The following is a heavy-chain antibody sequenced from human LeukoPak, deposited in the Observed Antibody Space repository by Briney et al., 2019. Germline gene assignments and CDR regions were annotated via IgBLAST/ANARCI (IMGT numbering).Heavy chain of an antibody. J-gene: IGHJ3*01. V-gene: IGHV3-15*01. D-gene: IGHD3-22*01. CDR3: TTASYYYDSSGYPEG. CDR1: GFTFSNAW. CDR2: IKSKTDGGTT. Sequence: GGSLRLSCAASGFTFSNAWMSWVRQAPGKGLEWVGRIKSKTDGGTTDYAAPVKGRFTISRDDSKNTLYLQMNSLKTEDTAVYYCTTASYYYDSSGYPEGWGQGTMVTVSS.